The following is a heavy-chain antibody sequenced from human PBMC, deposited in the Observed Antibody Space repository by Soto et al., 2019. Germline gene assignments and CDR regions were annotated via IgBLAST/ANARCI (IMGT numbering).Heavy chain of an antibody. J-gene: IGHJ3*02. Sequence: EVQLLESGGGLVQPGGSLRLSCAASGFTFSSYAMNWVRQAPGKGLEWVSGISGSGGSTYYADSVKGRVTISRDNSKNTLYLQMNSLRAEDTAVYYCAKDEAPRSDVGAFDIWGQGTMVTVSS. D-gene: IGHD3-16*01. CDR1: GFTFSSYA. CDR3: AKDEAPRSDVGAFDI. V-gene: IGHV3-23*01. CDR2: ISGSGGST.